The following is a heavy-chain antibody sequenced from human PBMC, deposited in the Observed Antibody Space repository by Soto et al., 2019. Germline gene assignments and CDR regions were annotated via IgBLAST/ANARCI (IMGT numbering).Heavy chain of an antibody. CDR3: ARYYYYDSGSSPTFDY. V-gene: IGHV3-7*01. Sequence: GGSLRLSCTASGFTFNSYWMSWVSQAPGKGLEWVTNIKQDGSEKYYVDSVKGRFTISRDNGKNSVYLQMNSLRAEDTAVYYCARYYYYDSGSSPTFDYWGQGTLVTVSS. CDR1: GFTFNSYW. CDR2: IKQDGSEK. D-gene: IGHD3-10*01. J-gene: IGHJ4*02.